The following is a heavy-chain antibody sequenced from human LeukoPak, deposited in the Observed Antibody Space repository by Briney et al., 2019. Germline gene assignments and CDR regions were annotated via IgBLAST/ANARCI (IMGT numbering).Heavy chain of an antibody. CDR1: GGSISSSSYY. J-gene: IGHJ4*02. CDR2: IYYSGST. D-gene: IGHD4-17*01. V-gene: IGHV4-39*07. Sequence: SETLSLTCTVSGGSISSSSYYWGWIRQPPGKGLEWIGSIYYSGSTYYNPSLKSRVTISVDTSKNQFSLKLSSVTAADTAVYYCARNSGYGDYEFDYWGQGTLVTVSS. CDR3: ARNSGYGDYEFDY.